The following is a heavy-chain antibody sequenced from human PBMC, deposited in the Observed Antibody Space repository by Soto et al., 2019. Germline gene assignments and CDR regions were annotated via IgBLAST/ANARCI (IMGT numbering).Heavy chain of an antibody. V-gene: IGHV1-18*01. CDR3: AREGPAYYDFWSGYSRAYYFDY. CDR1: GYTFTSYG. D-gene: IGHD3-3*01. Sequence: QVPLVQSGAEVKKPGASVKVSCKASGYTFTSYGISWVRQAPGQGLEWMGWISAYNGNTNYAQKLQGRVTMTTDTSTSTAYMELRSLRSDDTAVYYCAREGPAYYDFWSGYSRAYYFDYWGQGTLVTVSS. J-gene: IGHJ4*02. CDR2: ISAYNGNT.